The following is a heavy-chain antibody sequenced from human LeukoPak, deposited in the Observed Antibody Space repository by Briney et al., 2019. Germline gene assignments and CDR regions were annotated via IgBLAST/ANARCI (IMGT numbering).Heavy chain of an antibody. CDR2: IYYGGST. D-gene: IGHD5-12*01. V-gene: IGHV4-59*01. Sequence: SETLSLTCTVSGGSISSYYWSWIRLPPGKGLEWLGEIYYGGSTNYNTSLKSRVTISVDKSKNQISLNLNSVTAADTAVYYCARDRGYEVDYWGQGTLVTVSS. CDR3: ARDRGYEVDY. J-gene: IGHJ4*02. CDR1: GGSISSYY.